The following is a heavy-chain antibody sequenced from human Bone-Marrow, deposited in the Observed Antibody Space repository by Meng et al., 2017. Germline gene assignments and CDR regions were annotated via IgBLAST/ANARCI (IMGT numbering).Heavy chain of an antibody. V-gene: IGHV1-69*06. CDR2: IIPIFGTA. CDR3: ARLRGYSGYDHDY. J-gene: IGHJ4*02. D-gene: IGHD5-12*01. Sequence: SVKVSCKASGGNFSSYAISWVRQAPGQGLEWMGGIIPIFGTANYAQKFQGRVTITADKSTSTAYMELSSLRSEDTAVYYCARLRGYSGYDHDYWGQGTLVTVSS. CDR1: GGNFSSYA.